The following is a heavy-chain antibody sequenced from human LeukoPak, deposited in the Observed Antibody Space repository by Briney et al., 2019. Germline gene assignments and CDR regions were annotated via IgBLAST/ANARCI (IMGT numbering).Heavy chain of an antibody. CDR2: INPSGGST. V-gene: IGHV1-46*01. D-gene: IGHD1-26*01. CDR3: AKERYSGSPHHRFDP. Sequence: ASVKVSCKASGYTFTSYYMHWVRQAPGQGLEWMGIINPSGGSTSYAQKFQGRVTMTRDTSTSTVYMELSSLRAEDTAVYYCAKERYSGSPHHRFDPWGQGTLVTVSS. J-gene: IGHJ5*02. CDR1: GYTFTSYY.